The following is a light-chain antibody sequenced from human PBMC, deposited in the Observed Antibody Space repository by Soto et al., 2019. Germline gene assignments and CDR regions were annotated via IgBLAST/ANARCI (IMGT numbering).Light chain of an antibody. J-gene: IGKJ1*01. CDR3: QQYNNWPQT. Sequence: VMSQAAATLSVSPGERATLSCRASQTINNNIAWYQLKDGQVPRLLIYGASTRATDIPARFSGSGSGTEFTLTISSLQSEDFAEYHCQQYNNWPQTFGQGTKVDI. CDR2: GAS. V-gene: IGKV3-15*01. CDR1: QTINNN.